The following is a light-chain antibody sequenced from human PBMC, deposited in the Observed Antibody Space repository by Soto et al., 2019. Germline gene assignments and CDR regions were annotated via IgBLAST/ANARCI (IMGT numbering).Light chain of an antibody. CDR1: QSVGSS. CDR3: QQRSYLFT. J-gene: IGKJ4*01. V-gene: IGKV3-11*01. CDR2: DAS. Sequence: ELVLTQSPATLSLSPGERATLSCRVSQSVGSSLAWYQQKPGQAPRLLIYDASNRATGIPARFSGSGSGTDFTLTINSLEPEDVAVYYCQQRSYLFTFGGGTKVDIK.